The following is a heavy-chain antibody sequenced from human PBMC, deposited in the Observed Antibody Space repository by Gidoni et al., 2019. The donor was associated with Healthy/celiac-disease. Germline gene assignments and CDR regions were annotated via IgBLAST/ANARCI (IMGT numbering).Heavy chain of an antibody. V-gene: IGHV3-33*01. CDR3: AYQVVPAAPGGYGMDV. D-gene: IGHD2-2*01. Sequence: QVQLVESGGGVVQPGRSLRLPCAASGFTLRSDGLHWVRQAPGKGLEWVAVIWYDGSNHSYADSVKGLFTISRDNSKNTLYLPMTSLVAEDPAVSYCAYQVVPAAPGGYGMDVWGQGTTVTVSS. CDR1: GFTLRSDG. CDR2: IWYDGSNH. J-gene: IGHJ6*02.